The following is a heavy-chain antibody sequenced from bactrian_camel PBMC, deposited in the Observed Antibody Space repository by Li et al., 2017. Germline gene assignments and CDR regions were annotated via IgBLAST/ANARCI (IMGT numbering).Heavy chain of an antibody. V-gene: IGHV3S28*01. Sequence: QLVESGGGSVQAGGSLRLSCAASAHAYSSYCLGWFRQAPGKEREGVAAIWTGGGTTYYADSVKGRFTISQDNSKNTLYLQMNSLKPEDTAMYYCAADPGCCVHNFYGANRLAYKGQGTQVTVS. J-gene: IGHJ4*01. CDR2: IWTGGGTT. D-gene: IGHD1*01. CDR1: AHAYSSYC.